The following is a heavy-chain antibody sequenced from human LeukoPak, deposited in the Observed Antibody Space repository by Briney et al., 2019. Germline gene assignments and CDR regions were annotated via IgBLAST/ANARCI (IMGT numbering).Heavy chain of an antibody. J-gene: IGHJ4*02. CDR3: ARGYSGSYGRFDY. V-gene: IGHV4-59*12. D-gene: IGHD1-26*01. Sequence: SETLSLTCTVSGGAISSFYWSWIRQPPGKGLEWIGYIYYSGNTNYNPSLKNRVTISVDTSKNQFSLMLASVSAADTAVYYCARGYSGSYGRFDYWGQGTLATVSS. CDR1: GGAISSFY. CDR2: IYYSGNT.